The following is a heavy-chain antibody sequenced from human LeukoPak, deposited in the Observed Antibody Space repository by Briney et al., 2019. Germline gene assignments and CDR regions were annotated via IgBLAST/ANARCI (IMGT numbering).Heavy chain of an antibody. D-gene: IGHD6-13*01. J-gene: IGHJ4*02. CDR2: ISSRSRTI. CDR3: ARVSWYARFDLDY. CDR1: RFTFSNYS. V-gene: IGHV3-48*01. Sequence: GGSLRLSCAASRFTFSNYSMNWVRQAPGKGLEWVSYISSRSRTIYYADSVKGRFTISRDNAKNSLYLQMNSLRAEDTAVYYCARVSWYARFDLDYWGQGTLVTVSS.